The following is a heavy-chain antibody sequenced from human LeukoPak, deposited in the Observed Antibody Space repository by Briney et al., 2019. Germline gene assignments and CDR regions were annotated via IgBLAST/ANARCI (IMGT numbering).Heavy chain of an antibody. V-gene: IGHV5-10-1*01. CDR2: IDPSDSYT. CDR3: ARHYGAAGDFDY. Sequence: GESLKISCKGSGYSFTSYRISWVRQMPGKGLEWMGRIDPSDSYTNYSPSFEGHVTISADKSISTAYLQWSSLKASDIATYYCARHYGAAGDFDYWGQGTLVTVSS. CDR1: GYSFTSYR. D-gene: IGHD6-13*01. J-gene: IGHJ4*02.